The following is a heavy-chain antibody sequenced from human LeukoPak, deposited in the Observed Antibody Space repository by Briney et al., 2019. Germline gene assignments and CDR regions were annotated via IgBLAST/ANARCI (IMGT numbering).Heavy chain of an antibody. D-gene: IGHD3-9*01. CDR1: GGSISSGDYY. CDR3: ARADYDILTGYHRQNWFDP. CDR2: IYYSGST. Sequence: PSETLSLTCTVSGGSISSGDYYWSWIHQPPGKGLEWIGYIYYSGSTYYNPSLKSRVTISVDTSKNQFSLKLSSVTAADTAVYYCARADYDILTGYHRQNWFDPWGQGTLVTVSS. V-gene: IGHV4-30-4*01. J-gene: IGHJ5*02.